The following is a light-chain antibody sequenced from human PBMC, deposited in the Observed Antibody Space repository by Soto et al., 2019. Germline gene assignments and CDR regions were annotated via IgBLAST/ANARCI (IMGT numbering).Light chain of an antibody. CDR3: AAWDDSLNGWV. CDR1: SSNIGSNT. J-gene: IGLJ3*02. Sequence: QSVLTQPPSASGTPGQRVTISCSGSSSNIGSNTVNWYQQLPGTAPKLLIYSNNQRPSGVPDRLSGSKSGTSASLAISGLQSEDEADYYCAAWDDSLNGWVFGGGTMLTVL. CDR2: SNN. V-gene: IGLV1-44*01.